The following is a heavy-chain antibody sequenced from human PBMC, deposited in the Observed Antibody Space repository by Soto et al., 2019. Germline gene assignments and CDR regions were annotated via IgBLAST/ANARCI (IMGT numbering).Heavy chain of an antibody. CDR3: ARVCRGRIAVANDY. CDR1: GFTFSSYS. CDR2: ISSSSSYI. Sequence: EVQLVESGGGLVKPGGSLRLSCAASGFTFSSYSMNWVRQAPGQGLEWVSSISSSSSYIYYADSVKGRFTISRDNAKNSLYLQMNSLRAEDTAVYYCARVCRGRIAVANDYWGQGTLVTVSS. J-gene: IGHJ4*02. D-gene: IGHD6-13*01. V-gene: IGHV3-21*01.